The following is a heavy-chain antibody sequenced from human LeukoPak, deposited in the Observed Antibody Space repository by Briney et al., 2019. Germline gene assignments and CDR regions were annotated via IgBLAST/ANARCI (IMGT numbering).Heavy chain of an antibody. CDR1: GGSFSGYY. D-gene: IGHD4-11*01. J-gene: IGHJ4*02. CDR3: ARGYTLGQYSKRIGNYYFDY. CDR2: TNLSRST. Sequence: SETLSLTCAVYGGSFSGYYWSWIRQPPGKGLKWSGVTNLSRSTNSNPSLNSLATIAVDSTRTTFSLKLSSVTAADTAVYYCARGYTLGQYSKRIGNYYFDYWGQGTLVTVSS. V-gene: IGHV4-34*01.